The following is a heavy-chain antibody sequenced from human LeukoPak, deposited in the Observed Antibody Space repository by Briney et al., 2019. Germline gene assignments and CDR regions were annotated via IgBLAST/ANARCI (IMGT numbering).Heavy chain of an antibody. V-gene: IGHV4-59*01. CDR2: IYYSGST. D-gene: IGHD3-10*01. CDR1: GGSISSDY. CDR3: ARDNYYGSGSSAMDV. J-gene: IGHJ6*03. Sequence: SETLSLTCTVSGGSISSDYWSWIRQPPWRGLEWIGYIYYSGSTNYNPSLKSRVTISVDTSKNQFSLKLSSVTAADTAVYYCARDNYYGSGSSAMDVWGKGTTVTVSS.